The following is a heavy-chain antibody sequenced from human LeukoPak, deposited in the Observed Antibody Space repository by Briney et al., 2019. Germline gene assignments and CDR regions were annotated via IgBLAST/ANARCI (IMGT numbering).Heavy chain of an antibody. J-gene: IGHJ6*03. CDR1: GFTFSRYW. CDR3: ARITTIFGVLKYYYYMDV. V-gene: IGHV3-7*01. D-gene: IGHD3-3*01. Sequence: GGSLRLSCAASGFTFSRYWMSWVRQAPGKGLEWVANIKQDGGEKYYVDSVKGRLTVSRDNAKNSLYLQMNSLRAEDTAVYYCARITTIFGVLKYYYYMDVWGKGTTVTVSS. CDR2: IKQDGGEK.